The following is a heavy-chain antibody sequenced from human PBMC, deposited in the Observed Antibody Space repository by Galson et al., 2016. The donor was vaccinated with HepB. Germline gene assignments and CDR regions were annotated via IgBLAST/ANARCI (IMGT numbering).Heavy chain of an antibody. D-gene: IGHD1-7*01. Sequence: QSGAEVKKPGESLQISCQGSGYTFTSYWIAWVRQMPGEGLEWMGITNPGDSDTRYSPSFQGQVTISADKSINTAYLQWTSLKASDTAMYYCAKTTTNFDYWGQGTLVTVSS. J-gene: IGHJ4*02. CDR1: GYTFTSYW. V-gene: IGHV5-51*01. CDR2: TNPGDSDT. CDR3: AKTTTNFDY.